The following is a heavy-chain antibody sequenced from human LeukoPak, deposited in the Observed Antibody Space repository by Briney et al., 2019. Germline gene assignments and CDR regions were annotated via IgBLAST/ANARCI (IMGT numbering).Heavy chain of an antibody. CDR3: ARASHSDYGGNPSYYYSYMDV. J-gene: IGHJ6*03. CDR1: GGSISSGAYS. CDR2: VYYSGGT. Sequence: PAQTLSLTCAVSGGSISSGAYSWICIRQPPRKGLEWMGYVYYSGGTYHNRSLKRRVTISVDTSKNQFSLKLSSLTAADTAVYYCARASHSDYGGNPSYYYSYMDVWGKGTTVTVSS. D-gene: IGHD4-23*01. V-gene: IGHV4-30-4*07.